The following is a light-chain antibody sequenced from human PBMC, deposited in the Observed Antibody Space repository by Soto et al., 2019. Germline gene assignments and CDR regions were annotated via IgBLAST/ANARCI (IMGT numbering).Light chain of an antibody. Sequence: ERVLTQSPGTLSLSPGERASLSCRASQSVSSSYLAWYQQKPGQAPRVLIYGASSRATGIPDRFSGSGSGTDFTLTIRRLEPEDFAVYYCQQYGSSTWTFGQGTKVDI. V-gene: IGKV3-20*01. CDR3: QQYGSSTWT. CDR2: GAS. J-gene: IGKJ1*01. CDR1: QSVSSSY.